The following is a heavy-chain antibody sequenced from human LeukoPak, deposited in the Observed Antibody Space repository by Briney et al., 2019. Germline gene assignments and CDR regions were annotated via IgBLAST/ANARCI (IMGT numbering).Heavy chain of an antibody. Sequence: SETLSLTCTVSGGSVSSGTYYWSWIRQPPGKGLEWIGYIYYSGSTNYNPSLKSRVTISVDTSKNQFSLKLNSVTAADTAVYYCARDRARGNSNPFFDYWGQGTLVTVSS. CDR1: GGSVSSGTYY. CDR3: ARDRARGNSNPFFDY. CDR2: IYYSGST. D-gene: IGHD4-11*01. J-gene: IGHJ4*02. V-gene: IGHV4-61*01.